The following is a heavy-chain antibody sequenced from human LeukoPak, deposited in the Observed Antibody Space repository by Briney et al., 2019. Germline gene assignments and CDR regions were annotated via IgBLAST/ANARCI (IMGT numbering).Heavy chain of an antibody. D-gene: IGHD6-6*01. CDR1: GFTFSSYW. CDR2: INSDGSST. CDR3: ARSLSGYASSLGY. J-gene: IGHJ4*02. V-gene: IGHV3-74*01. Sequence: GGSLRLSCAASGFTFSSYWMHWVRQAPGKGLVWVSRINSDGSSTSYADSVRGRFSISRDNAKNTLYLQMNSLRAKDTAVYYCARSLSGYASSLGYWGQGTLVTVSA.